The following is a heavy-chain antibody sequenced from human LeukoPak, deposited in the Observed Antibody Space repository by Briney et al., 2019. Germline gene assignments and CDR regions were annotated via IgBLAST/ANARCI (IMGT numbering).Heavy chain of an antibody. J-gene: IGHJ4*02. CDR2: ISYRGST. V-gene: IGHV4-59*08. CDR1: GGSINSYY. CDR3: ARQVITFGGVIGHFDY. D-gene: IGHD3-16*02. Sequence: PSETLSLTCTVSGGSINSYYWSWIRQPPGKGLEWIGYISYRGSTNYNSSLKSRVTISVDTSKNQLSLRLISVAAADTAVYHCARQVITFGGVIGHFDYWGQGTLVTVSS.